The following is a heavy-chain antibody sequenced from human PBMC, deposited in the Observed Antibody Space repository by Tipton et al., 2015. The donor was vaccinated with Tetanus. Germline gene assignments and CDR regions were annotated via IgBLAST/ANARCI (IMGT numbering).Heavy chain of an antibody. J-gene: IGHJ4*02. Sequence: LRLSYAVYGGSFSGYYWSWIRQPPGKGLEWIGEINHSGSTNYNPSLKSRVTISVDTSKNQFSLKLSSVTAADTAVYYCARGAREGGSGSYYKVYYFDYWGQGTLVTVSS. CDR2: INHSGST. D-gene: IGHD3-10*01. CDR3: ARGAREGGSGSYYKVYYFDY. CDR1: GGSFSGYY. V-gene: IGHV4-34*01.